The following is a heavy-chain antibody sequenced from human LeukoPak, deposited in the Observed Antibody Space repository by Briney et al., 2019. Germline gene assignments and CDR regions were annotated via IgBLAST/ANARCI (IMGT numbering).Heavy chain of an antibody. Sequence: PGGSLRLSCAASGFTFSSYGMHWVRQAPGKGLEWVAFIRYDGSNKYYADSVKGRFTVSRDNSKNTLYLQMNSLRAEDTAVYYCARGGYSSSWYGGAGYYFDYWGQGTLVTVSS. CDR2: IRYDGSNK. D-gene: IGHD6-13*01. CDR1: GFTFSSYG. J-gene: IGHJ4*02. CDR3: ARGGYSSSWYGGAGYYFDY. V-gene: IGHV3-30*02.